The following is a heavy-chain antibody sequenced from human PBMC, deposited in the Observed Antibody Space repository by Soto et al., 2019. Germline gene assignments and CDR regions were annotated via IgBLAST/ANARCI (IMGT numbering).Heavy chain of an antibody. Sequence: QLQLQESGPRLVKPSETLSLTCTVSGGSISSSSYYWGWIRQPPGKGLEWIGSIYYSGSTYYNPSLKSRVTISVDTSKNQFSLKLSSVTAADTAVYYCASPKIAFYNWFDPWGQGTLVTVSS. D-gene: IGHD3-3*02. J-gene: IGHJ5*02. CDR2: IYYSGST. CDR1: GGSISSSSYY. CDR3: ASPKIAFYNWFDP. V-gene: IGHV4-39*01.